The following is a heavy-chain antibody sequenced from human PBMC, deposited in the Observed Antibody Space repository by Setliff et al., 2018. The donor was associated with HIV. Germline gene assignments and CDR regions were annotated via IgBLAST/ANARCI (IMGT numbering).Heavy chain of an antibody. D-gene: IGHD3-16*01. Sequence: SETLSLTCDVSDFSLSGDYWAWLRLSPGRGLEWIGTIYYTGRTYYNPSLRSRLSIPVETSKNQFSLKLSSVTAADTAVYYCARGGGYYYYGMDVWGQGTTVTVSS. V-gene: IGHV4-38-2*01. CDR3: ARGGGYYYYGMDV. CDR2: IYYTGRT. CDR1: DFSLSGDY. J-gene: IGHJ6*02.